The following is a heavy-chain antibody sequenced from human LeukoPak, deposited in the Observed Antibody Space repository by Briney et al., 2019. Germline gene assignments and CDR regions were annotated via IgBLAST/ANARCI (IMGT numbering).Heavy chain of an antibody. CDR2: IYYSGST. J-gene: IGHJ4*02. Sequence: SETLSLTCTVSGGSISSYYWSWIRQPPGKGLERIGYIYYSGSTNYNPSLKSRVTISVDTSKNQFSLKLSSVTAADTAVYYCVRHLSSSGYYASFDYWGQGTLVTVSS. V-gene: IGHV4-59*08. CDR3: VRHLSSSGYYASFDY. CDR1: GGSISSYY. D-gene: IGHD3-22*01.